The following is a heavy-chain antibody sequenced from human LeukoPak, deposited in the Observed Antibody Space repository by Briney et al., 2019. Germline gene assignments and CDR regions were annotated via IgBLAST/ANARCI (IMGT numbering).Heavy chain of an antibody. CDR3: ARDNDWAFDY. CDR2: INHNGGTI. J-gene: IGHJ4*02. D-gene: IGHD3-9*01. Sequence: GRSLRLSCAPSGFPFGSFVMSWVRHAPGKGLEWVSYINHNGGTIYYPDFVKGRFTISRDNAKNSLYLQMNSLRDEDTAVYYCARDNDWAFDYWGQGTLVTVSS. V-gene: IGHV3-48*02. CDR1: GFPFGSFV.